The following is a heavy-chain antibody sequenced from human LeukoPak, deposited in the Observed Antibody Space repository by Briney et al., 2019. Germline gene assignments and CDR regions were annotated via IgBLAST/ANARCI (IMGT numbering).Heavy chain of an antibody. CDR1: GFTFDDYG. D-gene: IGHD3-22*01. CDR3: AKGTDYYDSRGHYYANFDY. V-gene: IGHV3-23*01. CDR2: ISGSGGST. J-gene: IGHJ4*02. Sequence: GGSLRLSCAASGFTFDDYGMSWVRQAPGKGLEWVSSISGSGGSTYYADSVKGRFTISRDNSKNTLSLQINSLRAADTALYYCAKGTDYYDSRGHYYANFDYWGQGTLVTVSS.